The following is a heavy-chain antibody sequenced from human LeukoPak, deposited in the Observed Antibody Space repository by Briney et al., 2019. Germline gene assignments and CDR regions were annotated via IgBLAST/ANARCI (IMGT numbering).Heavy chain of an antibody. CDR2: ISYDGSNK. CDR3: ARDGIVVVVAATPGVYGMDV. J-gene: IGHJ6*02. Sequence: GGSLRLSCAASGFTFSSYAMHWVRQAPGKGLKWVAAISYDGSNKYYADSVKGRFTISRDNSKNTLYLQMNSLRAEDTAVYYCARDGIVVVVAATPGVYGMDVWGQGTTVTVSS. V-gene: IGHV3-30-3*01. CDR1: GFTFSSYA. D-gene: IGHD2-15*01.